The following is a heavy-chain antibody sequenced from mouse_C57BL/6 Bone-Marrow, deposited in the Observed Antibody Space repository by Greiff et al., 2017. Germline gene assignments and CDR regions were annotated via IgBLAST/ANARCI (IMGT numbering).Heavy chain of an antibody. V-gene: IGHV1-76*01. Sequence: QVQLKESGAELVRPGASVKLSCKASGYTFTDYYINWVKQRPGQGLEWIARIYPGSGNTYYNEKFKGKATLTAEKSSSTAYMQLSSLTSEDSAVYFCARRGNYDYDVHWYFDVWGTGTTVTVSS. CDR1: GYTFTDYY. CDR3: ARRGNYDYDVHWYFDV. J-gene: IGHJ1*03. CDR2: IYPGSGNT. D-gene: IGHD2-4*01.